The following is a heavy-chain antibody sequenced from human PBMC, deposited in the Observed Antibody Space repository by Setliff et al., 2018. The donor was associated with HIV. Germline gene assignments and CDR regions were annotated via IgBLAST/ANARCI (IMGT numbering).Heavy chain of an antibody. CDR1: GYSFTGYY. J-gene: IGHJ6*03. CDR2: INPNSGAT. V-gene: IGHV1-2*02. CDR3: ARDGRYCSGGSCFTNRASYYYYYMDV. Sequence: ASVKVSCKASGYSFTGYYIHWVRQAPGQGLEWMGWINPNSGATNYAQKFEDKVTMTRDTSISTAYMELSRLTSDDTAVYYCARDGRYCSGGSCFTNRASYYYYYMDVWGKGTTVTVSS. D-gene: IGHD2-15*01.